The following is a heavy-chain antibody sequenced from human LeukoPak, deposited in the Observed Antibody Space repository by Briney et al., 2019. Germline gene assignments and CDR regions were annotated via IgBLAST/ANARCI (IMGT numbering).Heavy chain of an antibody. J-gene: IGHJ4*02. D-gene: IGHD6-19*01. V-gene: IGHV3-7*01. CDR2: IKQDGSVK. Sequence: GGSLRLSCAASGFTFSTYWMGWVRQAPGKRLDWVANIKQDGSVKNYLDSVKGRLTISRDNAENSLYLQLNTLRVDDTAVYYCVRWPYSSGWYIDHWGQGTLVTVSP. CDR3: VRWPYSSGWYIDH. CDR1: GFTFSTYW.